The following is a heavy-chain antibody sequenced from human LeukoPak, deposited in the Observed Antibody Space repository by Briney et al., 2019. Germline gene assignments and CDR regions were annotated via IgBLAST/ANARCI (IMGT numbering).Heavy chain of an antibody. Sequence: ASVKVSCKASGYTFTGYYMHWVRQAPGQGLEWMGWINPNSGGTNYAQKFQGRVTMTRDTSISTAYMELSRLRSDDTAVYYCARSGSSWYTRWFDPWGQGTLVTVSS. D-gene: IGHD6-13*01. V-gene: IGHV1-2*02. CDR1: GYTFTGYY. CDR2: INPNSGGT. CDR3: ARSGSSWYTRWFDP. J-gene: IGHJ5*02.